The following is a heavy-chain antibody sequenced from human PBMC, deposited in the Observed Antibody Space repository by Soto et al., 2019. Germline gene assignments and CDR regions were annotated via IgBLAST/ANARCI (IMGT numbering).Heavy chain of an antibody. J-gene: IGHJ1*01. Sequence: SETLSLTCTVSGGSISSGGYYWSWIRQHPGKGLEWIGYIYYSGSTYYNPSLKSRVTISVDTSKNQFSLKLSSVTAADTAVYYCARALWFGELSGEIEFQHWGQGTLVTVSS. CDR1: GGSISSGGYY. V-gene: IGHV4-31*03. CDR2: IYYSGST. CDR3: ARALWFGELSGEIEFQH. D-gene: IGHD3-10*01.